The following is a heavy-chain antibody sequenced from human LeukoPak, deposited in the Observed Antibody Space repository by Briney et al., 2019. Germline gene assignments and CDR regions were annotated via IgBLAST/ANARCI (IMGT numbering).Heavy chain of an antibody. V-gene: IGHV4-59*01. Sequence: PSETLSLTCTVSGGSISSYYWSWIRQPPGKGLEWIGYIYYSGSTNYNPSPKSRVTISVDTSKNQFSLKLSSATAADTAVYYCASGPVRDFDWGLHYYYYYMDVWGKGTTVTVSS. CDR2: IYYSGST. CDR3: ASGPVRDFDWGLHYYYYYMDV. D-gene: IGHD3-9*01. CDR1: GGSISSYY. J-gene: IGHJ6*03.